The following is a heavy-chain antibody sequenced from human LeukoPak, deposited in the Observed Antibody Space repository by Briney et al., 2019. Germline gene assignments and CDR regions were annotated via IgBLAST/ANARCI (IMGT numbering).Heavy chain of an antibody. J-gene: IGHJ4*02. CDR2: IYYSGST. CDR1: GGSISSYY. V-gene: IGHV4-59*08. CDR3: ARHPQWAAAGSFEY. Sequence: SETLSLTCTVSGGSISSYYWTWIRQTPGKGLAWIGDIYYSGSTNYNPSLKSRVTISVDTSKNQFSLKLSSVTAADTAVYYCARHPQWAAAGSFEYWGQGTLVTVSS. D-gene: IGHD6-13*01.